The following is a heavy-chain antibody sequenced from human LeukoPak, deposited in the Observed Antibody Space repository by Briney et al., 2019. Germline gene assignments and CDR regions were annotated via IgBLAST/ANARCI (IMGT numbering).Heavy chain of an antibody. D-gene: IGHD2-2*01. Sequence: SETLSPTCTVSGGSISSYYWSWIRQPPGKGLEWIGYIYYSGSTNYNPSLKSRVTISVDTSKNQFSLQLSSVTAADPAVYYCARGSVVVPAAMEFDYWGQGTLVTVSS. CDR2: IYYSGST. J-gene: IGHJ4*02. CDR3: ARGSVVVPAAMEFDY. V-gene: IGHV4-59*01. CDR1: GGSISSYY.